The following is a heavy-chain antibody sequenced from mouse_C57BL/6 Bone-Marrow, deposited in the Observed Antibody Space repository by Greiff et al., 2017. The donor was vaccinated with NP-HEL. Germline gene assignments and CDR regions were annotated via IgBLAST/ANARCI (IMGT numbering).Heavy chain of an antibody. Sequence: DVKLVESGGGLVKPGGSLELSCAASGFTFSDYGMHWVRQAPEKGLEWVAYISSGSSTIYYADTVKGRFTISRDNAKNTLFLQMTSLRSEDTAMYYCARRYYGSSPYAMDYWGQGTSVTVSS. CDR2: ISSGSSTI. V-gene: IGHV5-17*01. D-gene: IGHD1-1*01. J-gene: IGHJ4*01. CDR1: GFTFSDYG. CDR3: ARRYYGSSPYAMDY.